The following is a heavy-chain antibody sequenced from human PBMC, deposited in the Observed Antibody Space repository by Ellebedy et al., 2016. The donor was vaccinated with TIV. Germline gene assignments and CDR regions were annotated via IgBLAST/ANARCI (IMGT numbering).Heavy chain of an antibody. CDR1: GYTFTSHT. CDR3: ARDPEGAYYYGSGKFDY. Sequence: ASVKVSXXASGYTFTSHTIDWVRQAPGQRLEWLGWINAGSGNTKYSQKFQGRVTITRDTSASTVYMEMSSLRSEDTAVFYCARDPEGAYYYGSGKFDYWGQGTLVTVSS. CDR2: INAGSGNT. J-gene: IGHJ4*02. D-gene: IGHD3-10*01. V-gene: IGHV1-3*01.